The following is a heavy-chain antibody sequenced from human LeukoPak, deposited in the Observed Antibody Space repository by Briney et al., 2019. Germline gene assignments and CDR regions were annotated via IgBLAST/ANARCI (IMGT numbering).Heavy chain of an antibody. V-gene: IGHV4-34*01. CDR3: ARQWLVSPLFDY. CDR2: INHSGST. D-gene: IGHD6-19*01. Sequence: SETLSLTCALYGGSLSGYYWSWLRQPPGKGLEWIGEINHSGSTNYNPSLKSRVTISVDTSKNQLSLKLSSMTAADTAVYYCARQWLVSPLFDYWGQGTLVTVSS. CDR1: GGSLSGYY. J-gene: IGHJ4*02.